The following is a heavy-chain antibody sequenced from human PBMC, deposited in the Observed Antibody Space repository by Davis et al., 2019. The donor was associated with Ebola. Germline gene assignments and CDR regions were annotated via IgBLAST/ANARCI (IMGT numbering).Heavy chain of an antibody. CDR1: GFTFSSYA. V-gene: IGHV3-30-3*01. CDR2: ISYDGSNK. CDR3: AKVESGYFDWLPVSYGMDV. D-gene: IGHD3-9*01. J-gene: IGHJ6*02. Sequence: GESLKISCAASGFTFSSYAMHWVRQAPGKGLEWVAVISYDGSNKYYADSVRGRFTISRDNSKNTLYLQMNSLRAEDTAVYYCAKVESGYFDWLPVSYGMDVWGQGTTVTVSS.